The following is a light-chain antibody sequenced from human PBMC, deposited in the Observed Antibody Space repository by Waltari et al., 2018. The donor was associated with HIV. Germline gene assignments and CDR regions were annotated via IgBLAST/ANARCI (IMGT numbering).Light chain of an antibody. V-gene: IGLV1-40*01. CDR1: SSNIGAGYD. J-gene: IGLJ1*01. CDR2: GNN. Sequence: QSVLTQPPSVSGAPGQRVTFSCTGSSSNIGAGYDVHWYPQLPGKAPKLLIFGNNNRPSGVPDRFAGSKSDTSASLAITGLQAEDEADYYCQSYDSSLSGYYVFGTGTKVTVL. CDR3: QSYDSSLSGYYV.